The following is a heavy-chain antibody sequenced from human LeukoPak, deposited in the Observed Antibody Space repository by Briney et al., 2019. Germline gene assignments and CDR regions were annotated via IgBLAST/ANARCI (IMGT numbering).Heavy chain of an antibody. Sequence: GGSLRLSCAASGFTFSNYSMNRVRQAPGKGLEWVSSISTSSSYIYYADSVKGRFTISRDNAKNSLYLQMNSLRAEDTAVYYCVVPAAQNSELDYWGQGTLVTVSS. CDR3: VVPAAQNSELDY. J-gene: IGHJ4*02. CDR2: ISTSSSYI. CDR1: GFTFSNYS. V-gene: IGHV3-21*06. D-gene: IGHD2-2*01.